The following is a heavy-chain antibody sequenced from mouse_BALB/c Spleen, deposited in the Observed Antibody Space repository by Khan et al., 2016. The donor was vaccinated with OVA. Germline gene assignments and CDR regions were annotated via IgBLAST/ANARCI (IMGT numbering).Heavy chain of an antibody. CDR3: ARDRARFSYAMNY. CDR1: GYSITSDYA. Sequence: EVQLVESGPGLVKPSQSLSLTCTVTGYSITSDYAWNWIRQFPGNKLEWMGYISSSGSTNYNPALKSRISITRDTSKNQFFLQLNSVTTEDTATYNCARDRARFSYAMNYWGQGPQSPSPQ. J-gene: IGHJ4*01. CDR2: ISSSGST. V-gene: IGHV3-2*02.